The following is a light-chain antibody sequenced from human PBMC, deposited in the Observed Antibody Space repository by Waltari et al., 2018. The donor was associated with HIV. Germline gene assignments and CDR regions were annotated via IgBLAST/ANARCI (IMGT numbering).Light chain of an antibody. Sequence: EIVLTKSPGTLSLSPGARATLSCRASQSLSNNYLAWYQQRPGQAPRLLIFGASNRATGIPDRFSGSGSGTDFTLTINRLEPEDFAVYYCQQYGSSPQTFGQGTKVDIK. CDR2: GAS. CDR1: QSLSNNY. J-gene: IGKJ1*01. CDR3: QQYGSSPQT. V-gene: IGKV3-20*01.